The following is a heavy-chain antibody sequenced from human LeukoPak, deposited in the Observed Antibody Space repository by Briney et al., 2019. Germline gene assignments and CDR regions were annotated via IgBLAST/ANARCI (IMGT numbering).Heavy chain of an antibody. Sequence: PSEALSLTCAVYGGSFSGYYWSWIRQPPGKGLEWIGEINHSGSTNYNPSLKSRVTISVDTSKNQFSLKLSSVTAADTAVYYCARSYGRYYYYGMDVRGQGTTVTVSS. CDR3: ARSYGRYYYYGMDV. CDR1: GGSFSGYY. CDR2: INHSGST. J-gene: IGHJ6*02. D-gene: IGHD4-17*01. V-gene: IGHV4-34*01.